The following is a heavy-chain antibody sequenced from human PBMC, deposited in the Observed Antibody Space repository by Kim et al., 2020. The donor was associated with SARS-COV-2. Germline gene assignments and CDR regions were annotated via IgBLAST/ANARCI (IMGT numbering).Heavy chain of an antibody. Sequence: GGSLRLSCAASGFTFSSYAMHWVRQAPGKGLEWVAVISYDGSNKYYADSVKGRFTISRDNSKNTLYLQMNSLRAEDTAVYYCARDPIMNVVVPAPPDYWGQGTLVTVSS. CDR2: ISYDGSNK. CDR3: ARDPIMNVVVPAPPDY. D-gene: IGHD2-2*01. J-gene: IGHJ4*02. CDR1: GFTFSSYA. V-gene: IGHV3-30-3*01.